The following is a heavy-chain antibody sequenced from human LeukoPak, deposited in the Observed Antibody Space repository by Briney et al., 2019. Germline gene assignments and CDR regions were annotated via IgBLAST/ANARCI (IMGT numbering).Heavy chain of an antibody. J-gene: IGHJ4*02. Sequence: PSETLSLTCTVSGGSVSSGSYYWSWIRQPPGKGLEWIGYIYYSGSTNYNPSLKSRVTISVDTSKNQFSLKLSSVTAADTAVYYCARASLGYCSSTSCYAFDYWGQGTLVTVSS. V-gene: IGHV4-61*01. CDR1: GGSVSSGSYY. CDR3: ARASLGYCSSTSCYAFDY. CDR2: IYYSGST. D-gene: IGHD2-2*01.